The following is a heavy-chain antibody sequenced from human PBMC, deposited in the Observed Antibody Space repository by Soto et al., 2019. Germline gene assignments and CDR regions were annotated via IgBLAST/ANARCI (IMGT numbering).Heavy chain of an antibody. V-gene: IGHV2-5*02. D-gene: IGHD2-15*01. CDR2: IYWDDDK. CDR1: GFSLSTSGVG. CDR3: AHIQSDTVVVVAATFHAFDI. J-gene: IGHJ3*02. Sequence: GSGPTLVNPTQTLTLPCTFSGFSLSTSGVGVGWIRQPPGKALEWLALIYWDDDKRYSPSLKSRLTITKDTSKNQVVLTMTNMDPVDTATYYCAHIQSDTVVVVAATFHAFDIWGQGTMDPVSS.